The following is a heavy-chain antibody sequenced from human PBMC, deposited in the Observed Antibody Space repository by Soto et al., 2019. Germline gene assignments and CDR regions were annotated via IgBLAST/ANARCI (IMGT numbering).Heavy chain of an antibody. CDR2: INPGNGDT. Sequence: ASLPVSRKTSSYIVTKDGLHWVRQAPGQRLEWMGWINPGNGDTKYSQKFQGRVTITRDTSATTAYMELSSLRSEDSAVFYCARTDCSSTSCYNYYYYGMDVWGQGTTVTFSS. D-gene: IGHD2-2*01. CDR1: SYIVTKDG. CDR3: ARTDCSSTSCYNYYYYGMDV. V-gene: IGHV1-3*01. J-gene: IGHJ6*02.